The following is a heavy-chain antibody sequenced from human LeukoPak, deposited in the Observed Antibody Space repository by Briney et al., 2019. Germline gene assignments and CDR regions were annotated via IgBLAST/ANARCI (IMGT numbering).Heavy chain of an antibody. D-gene: IGHD2-2*01. CDR3: ARERAYCSSTSCRGKSDRFDP. Sequence: ASMKVSCKASGYTFSSYYMHWVRQAPGQGLEWMGIINPSGGSTSYAQKFQGRVTMTRDTSTSTVYMELSSLRSEDTAVYYCARERAYCSSTSCRGKSDRFDPWGQGTLVTVAS. V-gene: IGHV1-46*01. CDR1: GYTFSSYY. J-gene: IGHJ5*02. CDR2: INPSGGST.